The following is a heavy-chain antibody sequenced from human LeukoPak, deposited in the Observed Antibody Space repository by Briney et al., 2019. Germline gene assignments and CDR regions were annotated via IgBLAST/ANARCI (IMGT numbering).Heavy chain of an antibody. CDR1: GFTFSNHG. J-gene: IGHJ3*02. Sequence: PGGSLRLSCAASGFTFSNHGMHWVRQAPGKGLEWVAFIRYDGSNRYYADSVKGRFTISRDNSKNMVYLQMTSLRAEDTAVYYCARDCSTSCSDAFDIWGQGTMVTVFS. CDR2: IRYDGSNR. CDR3: ARDCSTSCSDAFDI. D-gene: IGHD2-2*01. V-gene: IGHV3-30*02.